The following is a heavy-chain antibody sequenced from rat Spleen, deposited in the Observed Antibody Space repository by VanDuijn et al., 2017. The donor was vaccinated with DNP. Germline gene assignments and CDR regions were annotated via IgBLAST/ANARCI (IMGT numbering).Heavy chain of an antibody. D-gene: IGHD1-11*01. CDR3: SSGGPNMVQGNWFAY. CDR1: GFSFRSNW. CDR2: ITPDGSTT. J-gene: IGHJ3*01. V-gene: IGHV5-35*01. Sequence: EVQLVESGGGLVQPGSPLKLSCAASGFSFRSNWLNCIRQAPGKGLEWVASITPDGSTTYYPDTVKGRFMISKDDARNTGYLQMNNLRSEDTAMYYCSSGGPNMVQGNWFAYWGQGTLVTVSS.